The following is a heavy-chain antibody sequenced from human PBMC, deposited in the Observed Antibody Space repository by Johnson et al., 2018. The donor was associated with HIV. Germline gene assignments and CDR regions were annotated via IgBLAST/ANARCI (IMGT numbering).Heavy chain of an antibody. J-gene: IGHJ3*02. CDR3: AKGLVYADPDDAFDI. CDR2: IRYDGSNK. V-gene: IGHV3-30*02. CDR1: GFTFSSYG. D-gene: IGHD2-8*01. Sequence: QMQLVESGGGVVQPGGSLRLSCAASGFTFSSYGMHWVRQAPGKGLEWVAFIRYDGSNKYYADSVTGRFPISRDNSKNTLYLQMNSLRAEDTAVYYCAKGLVYADPDDAFDIWGQGTMVTVSS.